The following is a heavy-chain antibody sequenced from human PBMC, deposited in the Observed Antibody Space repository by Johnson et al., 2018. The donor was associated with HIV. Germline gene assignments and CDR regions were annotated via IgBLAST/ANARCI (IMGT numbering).Heavy chain of an antibody. CDR1: QFTFSSYY. J-gene: IGHJ3*02. CDR3: AREEGDALDI. CDR2: VNPNGGST. Sequence: VQLVESGGGLAKPAWSPRLSCAASQFTFSSYYMNCVRQAPGNGLELVGQVNPNGGSTGYPDSVKGRFTISRDNAKNSLYLQMNSLRAEDTAVYYCAREEGDALDIWGQGTMVTVSS. V-gene: IGHV3-25*05.